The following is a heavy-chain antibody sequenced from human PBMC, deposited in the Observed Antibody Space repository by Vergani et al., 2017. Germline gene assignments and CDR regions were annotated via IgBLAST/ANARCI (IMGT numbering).Heavy chain of an antibody. D-gene: IGHD6-13*01. Sequence: QVQLVESGGGEVQPGRSLRLSCSAAGFPFSDYGVHWVRQAPGKGLAWVSVIAYDGSKKNYADSVKGRFTISRDNSKNTLYLEMNALRADDTAVYYCAKSRRPTSIAAAPDVWGQGTTVTVSS. CDR2: IAYDGSKK. CDR1: GFPFSDYG. J-gene: IGHJ6*02. V-gene: IGHV3-30*18. CDR3: AKSRRPTSIAAAPDV.